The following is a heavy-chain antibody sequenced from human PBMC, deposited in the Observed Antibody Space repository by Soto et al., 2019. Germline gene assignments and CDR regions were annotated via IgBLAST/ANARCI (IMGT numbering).Heavy chain of an antibody. CDR3: ARVGCYIGYEAY. D-gene: IGHD2-2*02. J-gene: IGHJ4*02. CDR2: IFYTGTT. V-gene: IGHV4-59*01. CDR1: GGSINNYY. Sequence: SETLSLTCPVSGGSINNYYWSWFRQPPGEGLELIGYIFYTGTTTYNPSLNSRVNISTDASNNQVSLKLKSVTAADTAVYYCARVGCYIGYEAYWGQGALVNVSS.